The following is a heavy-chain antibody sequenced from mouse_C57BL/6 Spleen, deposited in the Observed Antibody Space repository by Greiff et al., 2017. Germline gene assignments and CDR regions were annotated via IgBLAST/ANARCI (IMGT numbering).Heavy chain of an antibody. Sequence: VQVVESGPGLVQPSQSLSITCTVSGFSLTSYGVHWVRQSPGKGLEWLGVIWSGGSTDSNAAFISRLSISKDNSKSQVFFKMNSLQADDTAIYYCARDDGWFAYWGQGTLVTVSA. D-gene: IGHD2-3*01. CDR1: GFSLTSYG. V-gene: IGHV2-2*01. J-gene: IGHJ3*01. CDR2: IWSGGST. CDR3: ARDDGWFAY.